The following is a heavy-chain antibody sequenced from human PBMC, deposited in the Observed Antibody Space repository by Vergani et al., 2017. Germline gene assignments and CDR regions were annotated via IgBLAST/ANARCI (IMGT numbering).Heavy chain of an antibody. CDR3: ARDLPDYGGNSGLFDY. J-gene: IGHJ4*02. D-gene: IGHD4-23*01. CDR1: GGSISSYY. Sequence: QVQLQESGPGLVKPSETLSLTCTVSGGSISSYYWSWIRQPPGKGLEWIGYIYYSGSTNYNPSLKSLVTISVDTSKNQFSLKLSSVTAADTAVYYCARDLPDYGGNSGLFDYWGQGTLVTVSS. CDR2: IYYSGST. V-gene: IGHV4-59*01.